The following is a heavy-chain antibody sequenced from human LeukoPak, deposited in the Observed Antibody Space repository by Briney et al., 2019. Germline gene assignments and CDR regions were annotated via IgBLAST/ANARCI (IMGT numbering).Heavy chain of an antibody. J-gene: IGHJ5*02. CDR3: ARDVRGSWYWFDP. Sequence: SETLSLTCTVSGGSISSGGYYWSWIRQHPGKGLEWIGYIYYSGSTYYNPSLKSRVTISVDTSKNQFSLKLSSVTAADTAVYYCARDVRGSWYWFDPWGQGTLVTVSS. V-gene: IGHV4-31*03. CDR2: IYYSGST. CDR1: GGSISSGGYY. D-gene: IGHD3-10*01.